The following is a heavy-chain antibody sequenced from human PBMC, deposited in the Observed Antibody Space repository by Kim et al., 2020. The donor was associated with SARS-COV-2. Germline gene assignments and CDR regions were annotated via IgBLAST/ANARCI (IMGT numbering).Heavy chain of an antibody. CDR3: ARVSSWYDHYCYGMDV. J-gene: IGHJ6*02. D-gene: IGHD6-13*01. V-gene: IGHV3-66*01. Sequence: SVKGRFTISRDNSKNTLYLQMNSLRAEDTAVYYCARVSSWYDHYCYGMDVWGQGTTVTVSS.